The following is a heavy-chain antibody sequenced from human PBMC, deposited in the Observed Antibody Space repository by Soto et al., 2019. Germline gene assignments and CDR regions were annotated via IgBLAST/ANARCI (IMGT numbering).Heavy chain of an antibody. D-gene: IGHD3-3*01. Sequence: GGSLRLSCTASVFTFGDYAMSCVRQAPGKGLEWVGFIRSKAYGGTTEYAASVKGRFTISRDDSKSIAYLQMNSLKTEDTAVYYCTPQPPITIFGVVTKFFSYYGMDLWGQGT. CDR3: TPQPPITIFGVVTKFFSYYGMDL. J-gene: IGHJ6*01. CDR2: IRSKAYGGTT. CDR1: VFTFGDYA. V-gene: IGHV3-49*04.